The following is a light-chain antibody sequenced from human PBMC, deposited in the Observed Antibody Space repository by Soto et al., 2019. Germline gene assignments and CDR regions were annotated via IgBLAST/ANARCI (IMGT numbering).Light chain of an antibody. J-gene: IGLJ1*01. CDR3: CSYTGSSTHV. CDR2: EVS. Sequence: QSVLTQPASVSGSPGQSITISCTGTSSDVGGHNYVSWYQQHPGKAPKLMIYEVSNRPSGVSDRFSGSKSGNTASLTISGLRAEDEADYYCCSYTGSSTHVFGTGTKVTV. CDR1: SSDVGGHNY. V-gene: IGLV2-14*01.